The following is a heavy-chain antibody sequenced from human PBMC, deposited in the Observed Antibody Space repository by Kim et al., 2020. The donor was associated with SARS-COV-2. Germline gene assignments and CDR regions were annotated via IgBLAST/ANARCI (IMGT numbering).Heavy chain of an antibody. CDR3: ARRRGGLDI. J-gene: IGHJ3*02. CDR2: SGNT. Sequence: SGNTNYNPSHRSRLTISVDTSKNQVSLELSSVTAADTAVYYCARRRGGLDIWGQGTMVTVSS. D-gene: IGHD2-15*01. V-gene: IGHV4-59*08.